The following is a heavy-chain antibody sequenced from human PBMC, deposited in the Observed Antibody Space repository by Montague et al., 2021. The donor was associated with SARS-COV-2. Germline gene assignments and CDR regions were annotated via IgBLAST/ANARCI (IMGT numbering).Heavy chain of an antibody. CDR2: IYHSGST. CDR3: AREYRIELWQANWYFGL. J-gene: IGHJ2*01. V-gene: IGHV4-4*02. CDR1: GGSISSSNW. D-gene: IGHD3-16*01. Sequence: SETLSLTCAVSGGSISSSNWWSWVRQPPGKGLEWIGEIYHSGSTNYNPSLKSRVSITVDTSKNQFSLRLSSVTAADTSVDYCAREYRIELWQANWYFGLWGRGTLVTVSS.